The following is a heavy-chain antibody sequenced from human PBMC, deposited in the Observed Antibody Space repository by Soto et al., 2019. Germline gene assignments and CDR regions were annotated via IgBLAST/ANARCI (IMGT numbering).Heavy chain of an antibody. J-gene: IGHJ4*02. V-gene: IGHV1-24*01. CDR2: FDPEGGET. CDR3: ATLRAYCSGGSCYSGPPHFDY. Sequence: GASVKASCKFSGYTLTELSMHWVRQAPGKGLEWMGGFDPEGGETIYAQKFQGRVTMTEDTSTDTAYMELSSLRSEDTAVYYCATLRAYCSGGSCYSGPPHFDYWGQGTLVTVSS. D-gene: IGHD2-15*01. CDR1: GYTLTELS.